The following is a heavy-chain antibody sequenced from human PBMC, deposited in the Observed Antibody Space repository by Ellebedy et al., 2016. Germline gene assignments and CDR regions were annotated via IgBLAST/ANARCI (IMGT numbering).Heavy chain of an antibody. V-gene: IGHV4-38-2*02. CDR3: ARVPDAFDI. CDR2: IYHSGST. Sequence: SETLSLTXTVSGSSISSGHYWGWTRQPPGKGLEWIGSIYHSGSTYYNPSLKSRVTISVDTSKNQFSLKLSSVTAADTAVYYCARVPDAFDIWGQGTMVTVSS. J-gene: IGHJ3*02. CDR1: GSSISSGHY.